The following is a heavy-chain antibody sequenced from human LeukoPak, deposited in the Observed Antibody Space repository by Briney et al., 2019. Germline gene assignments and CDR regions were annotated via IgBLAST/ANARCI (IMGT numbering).Heavy chain of an antibody. D-gene: IGHD2/OR15-2a*01. CDR2: IYPADSDT. V-gene: IGHV5-51*01. J-gene: IGHJ4*02. Sequence: SGESLTISCKGSGYSFSSYWIGWVRQMPGKSLEWMGIIYPADSDTRYNPSFKGQVTISADRSISTAYLQWSSLKASDTAMYFCVTQVDFPSRRTYNSDNKGFHSWGQGTLITVSS. CDR1: GYSFSSYW. CDR3: VTQVDFPSRRTYNSDNKGFHS.